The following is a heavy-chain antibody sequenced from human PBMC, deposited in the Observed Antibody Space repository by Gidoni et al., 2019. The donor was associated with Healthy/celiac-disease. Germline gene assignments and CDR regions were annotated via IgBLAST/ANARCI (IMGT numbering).Heavy chain of an antibody. V-gene: IGHV3-23*01. CDR1: GFTFSSYA. CDR3: AKVEYYYDSSGYYDY. J-gene: IGHJ4*02. Sequence: EVQLLESGGGLVQPGGSLRLSFAASGFTFSSYAMSWVRQAPGKGLEWVSAISGSGGSTYYADSVKGRFTISRDNSKNTLYLQMNSLRAEDTAVYYCAKVEYYYDSSGYYDYWGQGTLVTVSS. D-gene: IGHD3-22*01. CDR2: ISGSGGST.